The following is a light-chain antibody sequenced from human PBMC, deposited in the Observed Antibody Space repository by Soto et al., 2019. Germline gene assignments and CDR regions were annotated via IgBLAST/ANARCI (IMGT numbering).Light chain of an antibody. J-gene: IGLJ2*01. Sequence: QSVLTQPPSASETPGQRVIISCSGGRSNIGSNTVNWYQQVPGTAPKLLISHNNQRPSGVPDRFSGSKSGTSASLAISGLQSEDEADYYCAAWDGDLNAVVFGGGTKLTVL. CDR2: HNN. CDR3: AAWDGDLNAVV. V-gene: IGLV1-44*01. CDR1: RSNIGSNT.